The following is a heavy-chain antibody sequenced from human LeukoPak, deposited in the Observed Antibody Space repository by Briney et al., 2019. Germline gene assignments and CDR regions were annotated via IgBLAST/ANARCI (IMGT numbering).Heavy chain of an antibody. D-gene: IGHD5-18*01. CDR3: ARDICGYNYGCFDS. CDR2: IFNTGST. V-gene: IGHV4-61*02. J-gene: IGHJ4*02. CDR1: GDSIGRGSYY. Sequence: SQTLSLTCAVSGDSIGRGSYYWGWIRQPAGKAPEWIGRIFNTGSTSYNPSLKSRVTISVDTSKNQFSLNLRSVTAADTAVYYCARDICGYNYGCFDSWGQGTLVTVSS.